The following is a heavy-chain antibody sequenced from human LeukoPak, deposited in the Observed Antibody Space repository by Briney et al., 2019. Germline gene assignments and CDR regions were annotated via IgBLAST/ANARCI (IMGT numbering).Heavy chain of an antibody. V-gene: IGHV1-2*02. CDR2: INPNSGGT. D-gene: IGHD6-13*01. J-gene: IGHJ6*02. CDR1: GYTFTSYG. CDR3: ARVRIGQQLDKYYYYAMDV. Sequence: ASVKVSCKASGYTFTSYGISWVRQAPGQGIEWMGMINPNSGGTNYAQKSQGRVTMTTDTSSSTAYMEVSRLRSDDTAVYYCARVRIGQQLDKYYYYAMDVWGQGTTVTVSS.